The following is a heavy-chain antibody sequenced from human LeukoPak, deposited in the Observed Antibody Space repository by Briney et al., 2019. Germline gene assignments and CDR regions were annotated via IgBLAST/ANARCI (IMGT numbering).Heavy chain of an antibody. V-gene: IGHV3-30*04. CDR3: AREMDWNDLPLGY. CDR1: GFTFSSYA. D-gene: IGHD1-1*01. Sequence: PGRSLRLSCAASGFTFSSYAMHWVRQAPGKGPEWVAVISYDGSNKYYADSVKGRFTISRDNSKNTLYLQMNSLRAEDTAVYYCAREMDWNDLPLGYWGQGTLVTVSS. J-gene: IGHJ4*02. CDR2: ISYDGSNK.